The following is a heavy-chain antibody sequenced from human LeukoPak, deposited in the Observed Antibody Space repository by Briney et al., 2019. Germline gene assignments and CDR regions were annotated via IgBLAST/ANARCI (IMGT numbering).Heavy chain of an antibody. CDR3: ARGVYYFDY. V-gene: IGHV4-34*01. CDR2: INHSGST. J-gene: IGHJ4*02. Sequence: SETLSLTCAVYGGSFSGYYWSWIRQPPGKGLEWIGEINHSGSTNYNPSLKSRVTISVDTSKNQLSLKLSSVTAADTAVYYCARGVYYFDYWGQGTLVTVSS. CDR1: GGSFSGYY.